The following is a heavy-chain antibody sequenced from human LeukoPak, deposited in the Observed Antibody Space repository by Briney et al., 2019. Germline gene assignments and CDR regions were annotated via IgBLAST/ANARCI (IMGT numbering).Heavy chain of an antibody. J-gene: IGHJ5*02. CDR1: GYSFTSYW. CDR3: ARREGFNSGYDWGYWFDP. Sequence: GESLQISCKGSGYSFTSYWIGWVRQMPGKGLEWMGIIYPGDSDTRYSPSFQGQVTISADKSISTAYLQWSSLKASDTAMYYCARREGFNSGYDWGYWFDPWGQGTLVTVSS. D-gene: IGHD5-12*01. CDR2: IYPGDSDT. V-gene: IGHV5-51*01.